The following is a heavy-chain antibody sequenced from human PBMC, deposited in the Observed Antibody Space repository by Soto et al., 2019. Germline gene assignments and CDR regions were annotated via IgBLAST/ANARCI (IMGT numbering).Heavy chain of an antibody. CDR3: ARDGYCSSTSCFSYYYYGMDV. Sequence: AAVKVSCKASGYTFTSYGISWVRQAPGQGXEWMGWISAYNGNTNYAQKLQGRVTMTTDTSTSTAYMELRSLRSDDTAVYYCARDGYCSSTSCFSYYYYGMDVWGQGTTVTVSS. CDR2: ISAYNGNT. V-gene: IGHV1-18*01. D-gene: IGHD2-2*01. J-gene: IGHJ6*02. CDR1: GYTFTSYG.